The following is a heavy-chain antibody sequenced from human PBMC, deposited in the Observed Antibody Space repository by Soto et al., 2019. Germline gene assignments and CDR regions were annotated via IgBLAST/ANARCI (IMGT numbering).Heavy chain of an antibody. CDR3: ARGYGRNFDY. Sequence: PGGSLRLSCAASGFTVRSSYMSWVRQVPGKGLEWVSIIYSDDYTYYAASVKGRFTISRDNSRNTLYLQMSSLRAEDTAVYYCARGYGRNFDYWGQGTLVTVSS. D-gene: IGHD5-18*01. CDR1: GFTVRSSY. V-gene: IGHV3-66*01. CDR2: IYSDDYT. J-gene: IGHJ4*02.